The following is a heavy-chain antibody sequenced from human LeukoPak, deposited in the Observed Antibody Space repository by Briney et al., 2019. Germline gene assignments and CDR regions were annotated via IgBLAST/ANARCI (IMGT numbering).Heavy chain of an antibody. CDR3: ESRPRHGHWVVFDY. Sequence: GGSLRLSCAASGFTFTTYEMNWVRQAPTKGLEWLSYISSSGGTIYYADSVKGRFTISRDNAKNSVYLQMNSLRAEDTAVYYCESRPRHGHWVVFDYWGQGTLVTVSS. D-gene: IGHD2-15*01. J-gene: IGHJ4*02. CDR1: GFTFTTYE. CDR2: ISSSGGTI. V-gene: IGHV3-48*03.